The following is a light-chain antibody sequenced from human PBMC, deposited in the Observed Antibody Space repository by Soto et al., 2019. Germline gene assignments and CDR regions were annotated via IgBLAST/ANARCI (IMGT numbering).Light chain of an antibody. J-gene: IGLJ3*02. CDR2: INSDGSH. CDR1: SGHSSYA. Sequence: QLVLTQSPSASASLGASVKLTCTLSSGHSSYAIAWHQQQPEKGPRYLMKINSDGSHSKRDGIPDRFSGSSSGAERYLTISSLQSEDEADYYCQTWSTGIRVFGGGTKLTVL. CDR3: QTWSTGIRV. V-gene: IGLV4-69*02.